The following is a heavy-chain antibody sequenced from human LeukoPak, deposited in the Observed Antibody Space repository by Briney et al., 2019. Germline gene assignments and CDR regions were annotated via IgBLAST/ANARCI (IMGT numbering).Heavy chain of an antibody. CDR1: GGSISSYY. CDR2: IYYSGST. Sequence: SETLSLTCTVSGGSISSYYWSWIRQPPGKGLEWIGYIYYSGSTNYNPSLESRVTISVDTSKNQFSLKLSSVTAADTAVYYCARLPYYYGSGSVDYWGQGTLVTVSS. V-gene: IGHV4-59*08. CDR3: ARLPYYYGSGSVDY. J-gene: IGHJ4*02. D-gene: IGHD3-10*01.